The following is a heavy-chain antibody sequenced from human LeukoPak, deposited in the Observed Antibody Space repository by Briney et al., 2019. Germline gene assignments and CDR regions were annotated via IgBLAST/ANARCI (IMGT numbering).Heavy chain of an antibody. V-gene: IGHV3-23*01. CDR1: GFTFSSYA. CDR2: ISGSGGST. D-gene: IGHD1-26*01. Sequence: GGSLRLSCAASGFTFSSYAMSWVRQAPGKGLEWVSAISGSGGSTYYVDSVKGQFTISRDNSKNTLYLQMNSLRAEDTAVYYCSAAGATWADFDYWGQGTLVTVSS. J-gene: IGHJ4*02. CDR3: SAAGATWADFDY.